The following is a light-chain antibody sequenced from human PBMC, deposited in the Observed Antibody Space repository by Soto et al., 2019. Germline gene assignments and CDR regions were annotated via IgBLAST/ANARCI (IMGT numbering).Light chain of an antibody. CDR1: QRVSSN. V-gene: IGKV3-15*01. CDR2: GAS. Sequence: EIVMTQSPATLSVSPGERATLSCRASQRVSSNLAWYQQKPGQAPRLLIYGASTRATGIPARFSGSGSGTEFTLTICSLQSEDSAVYYCQQYKNWLALTFGGGTKVEIK. CDR3: QQYKNWLALT. J-gene: IGKJ4*01.